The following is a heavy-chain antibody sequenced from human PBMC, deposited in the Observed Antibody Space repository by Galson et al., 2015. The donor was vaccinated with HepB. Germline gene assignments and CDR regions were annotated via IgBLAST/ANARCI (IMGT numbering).Heavy chain of an antibody. CDR1: GYTFTSYA. V-gene: IGHV1-3*01. Sequence: SVKVSCKASGYTFTSYAMHWVRQAPGQRLEWMGWINAGNGNTKYSQKFQGRVTITRDTSASTAYMELSSLRSEDTAVYYCARGLTMVRGVARGWFDPWGQGTLVTVSS. CDR2: INAGNGNT. J-gene: IGHJ5*02. CDR3: ARGLTMVRGVARGWFDP. D-gene: IGHD3-10*01.